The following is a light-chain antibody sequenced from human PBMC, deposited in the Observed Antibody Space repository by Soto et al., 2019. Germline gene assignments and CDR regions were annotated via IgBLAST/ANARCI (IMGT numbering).Light chain of an antibody. J-gene: IGLJ2*01. CDR2: EVS. Sequence: QSVLTQPASVSGSPGQSITISCTGTSSDVGGYKYVSWYQQYPGKAPKLIIYEVSNRPSGVANRFSGSKSGNTASLTISGLQAEDEADYYCSSYTSSSTLDIFGGGTKVT. CDR3: SSYTSSSTLDI. CDR1: SSDVGGYKY. V-gene: IGLV2-14*01.